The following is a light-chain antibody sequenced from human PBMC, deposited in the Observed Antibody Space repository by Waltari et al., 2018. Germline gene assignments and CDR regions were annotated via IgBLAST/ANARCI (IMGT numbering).Light chain of an antibody. V-gene: IGLV1-44*01. Sequence: QSALTQPPSASGTPGQAVTISCSGRGSNVGGTTVNWHQQLPGMAPTLVIYRDDQRPTGVPDRFSGSKSGTSASLVISGLRPEDEASYYCAAWDDGLNGWVFGGGTKLTVL. CDR2: RDD. CDR1: GSNVGGTT. J-gene: IGLJ3*02. CDR3: AAWDDGLNGWV.